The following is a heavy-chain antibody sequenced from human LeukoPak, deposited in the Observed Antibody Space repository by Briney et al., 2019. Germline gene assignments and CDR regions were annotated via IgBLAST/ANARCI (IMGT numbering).Heavy chain of an antibody. CDR3: ARGSARGVY. J-gene: IGHJ4*02. D-gene: IGHD6-6*01. CDR1: GGTFSSYA. CDR2: IIPILGIA. Sequence: SVKVSCKASGGTFSSYAISWVRQAPGQGLEWMGRIIPILGIANYAQKFQGRVTITADKPTSTAYMELSSLRSEDTAVYYCARGSARGVYWGQGTLVTVSS. V-gene: IGHV1-69*04.